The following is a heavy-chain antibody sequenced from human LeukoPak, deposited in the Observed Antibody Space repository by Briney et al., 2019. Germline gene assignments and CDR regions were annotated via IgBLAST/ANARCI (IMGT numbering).Heavy chain of an antibody. V-gene: IGHV4-59*01. D-gene: IGHD4-11*01. CDR3: ARGGTYRGGADY. Sequence: IPSETLSLTCTVSGGSISSYYWSWIRQPPGKGLEWIGYIYYSGSTNYNPSLKSRVTISVDTSKNQFSLKLNSVTAADTAVYYCARGGTYRGGADYWGQGTLVTVSS. CDR2: IYYSGST. CDR1: GGSISSYY. J-gene: IGHJ4*02.